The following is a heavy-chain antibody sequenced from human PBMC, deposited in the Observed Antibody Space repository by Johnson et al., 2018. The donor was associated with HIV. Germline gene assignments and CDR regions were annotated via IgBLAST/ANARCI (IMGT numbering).Heavy chain of an antibody. Sequence: VQLVESGGGVVRPGGSLRLSCAASGFTFSDFRMSWVRQAPGRGLEWVANINVDGREKYYVDSVEGRFTISRDNSKNTLYLQMDSLRGEDTAVYYCARDPNSSNCSGVTCYSAAFDIWGQGTMVTVSS. J-gene: IGHJ3*02. CDR3: ARDPNSSNCSGVTCYSAAFDI. CDR1: GFTFSDFR. CDR2: INVDGREK. V-gene: IGHV3-7*01. D-gene: IGHD2-15*01.